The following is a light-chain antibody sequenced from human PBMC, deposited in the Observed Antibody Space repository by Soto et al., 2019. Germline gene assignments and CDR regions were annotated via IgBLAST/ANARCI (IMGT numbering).Light chain of an antibody. CDR3: SSYTSTYTLV. J-gene: IGLJ1*01. CDR2: EVS. Sequence: QSALTQPASVSLSPGQSITISCTGTSSDVGVYNYVSWYQQHPGKAPKLMIFEVSNRPSGVSNRFSGSKSGNTASLTISGLQAEDEADYYCSSYTSTYTLVFGTGTKVTVL. V-gene: IGLV2-14*01. CDR1: SSDVGVYNY.